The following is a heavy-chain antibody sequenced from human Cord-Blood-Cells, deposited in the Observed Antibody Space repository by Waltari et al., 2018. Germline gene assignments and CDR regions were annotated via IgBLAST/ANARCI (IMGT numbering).Heavy chain of an antibody. V-gene: IGHV1-18*01. J-gene: IGHJ4*02. CDR2: ISAYNGNP. D-gene: IGHD6-13*01. CDR3: ARDRVIAAAGTDY. CDR1: GYTFTSYG. Sequence: LVQSGAEVKKPGASVKVSCKASGYTFTSYGISWVRQAPGQGLEWMGWISAYNGNPNYAPKLQGRVTMTTETSTSTGYIELRSLRSDATAVYYCARDRVIAAAGTDYWGQGTLVTVSS.